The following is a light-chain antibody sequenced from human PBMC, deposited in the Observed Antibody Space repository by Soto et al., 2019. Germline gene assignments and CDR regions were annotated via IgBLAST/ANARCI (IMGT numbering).Light chain of an antibody. CDR2: SNN. J-gene: IGLJ3*02. V-gene: IGLV1-44*01. CDR3: AAWDDSLNGHWV. CDR1: SSNIGSNS. Sequence: QSVLTQPPSASGTPGQRVTISCSGSSSNIGSNSVNWYQQVPGTAPRLLINSNNQRPSGVPDRFSGSKSGTSASLAISRLQSEDEADYYCAAWDDSLNGHWVFGGGTKVTVL.